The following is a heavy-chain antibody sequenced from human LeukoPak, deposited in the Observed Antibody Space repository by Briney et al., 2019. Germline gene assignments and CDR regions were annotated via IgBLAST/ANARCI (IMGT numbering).Heavy chain of an antibody. Sequence: ASVKVSCKASGYTFTSYGISWVRQAPGQGLEWMGWISAYNGNTNYAQKLQGRVTMTTDTSTSTAYMELRSLRSDDTAVYYCAREPVLGITGTTGIDYWGQGTLVTVSS. CDR3: AREPVLGITGTTGIDY. CDR2: ISAYNGNT. J-gene: IGHJ4*02. CDR1: GYTFTSYG. D-gene: IGHD1-7*01. V-gene: IGHV1-18*01.